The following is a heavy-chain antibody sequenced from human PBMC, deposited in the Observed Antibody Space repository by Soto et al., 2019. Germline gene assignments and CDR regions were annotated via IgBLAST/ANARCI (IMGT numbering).Heavy chain of an antibody. Sequence: QVQLVESGGGVVQSGGYLKLSCAASGFAFDAYTIHWVRQAPGKGLEWVAFVWYVGSNEYYSDAVKGRFTVSRDNSKNSLYLELNSLRAEDTAVYYCARDLYKSGWTGTFDIWGQGTRVTVSS. CDR1: GFAFDAYT. J-gene: IGHJ3*02. V-gene: IGHV3-33*01. CDR2: VWYVGSNE. D-gene: IGHD6-19*01. CDR3: ARDLYKSGWTGTFDI.